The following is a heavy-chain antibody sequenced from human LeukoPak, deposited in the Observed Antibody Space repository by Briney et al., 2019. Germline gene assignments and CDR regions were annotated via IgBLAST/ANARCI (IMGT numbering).Heavy chain of an antibody. D-gene: IGHD2-2*01. CDR2: IYYGGSS. CDR1: GGSISSSSYY. Sequence: NPSETLSLTCTVSGGSISSSSYYWGWIRQPPGKGLEWIGSIYYGGSSYYNPSLKSRVTISVDTSNNQFSLKVNSVTAADTAVYYCARDAGHQLSRRNYYAMDVWGQGTTVTVSS. V-gene: IGHV4-39*07. CDR3: ARDAGHQLSRRNYYAMDV. J-gene: IGHJ6*02.